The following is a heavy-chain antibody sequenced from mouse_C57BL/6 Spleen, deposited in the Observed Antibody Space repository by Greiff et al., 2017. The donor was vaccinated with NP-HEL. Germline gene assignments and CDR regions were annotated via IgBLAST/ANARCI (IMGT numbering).Heavy chain of an antibody. Sequence: EVQGVESGGGLVQPKGSLKLSCAASGFSFNTYAMNWVRQAPGKGLEWVARIRSKSNNYATYYADSVKDRFTISRDDSESMLYLQMNNLKTEDTAMYYCVRLGDPNWYFDVWGTGTTVTVSS. D-gene: IGHD3-3*01. CDR2: IRSKSNNYAT. V-gene: IGHV10-1*01. CDR3: VRLGDPNWYFDV. CDR1: GFSFNTYA. J-gene: IGHJ1*03.